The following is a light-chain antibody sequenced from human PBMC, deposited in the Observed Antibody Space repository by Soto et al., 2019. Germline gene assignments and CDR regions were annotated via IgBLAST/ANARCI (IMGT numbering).Light chain of an antibody. J-gene: IGKJ5*01. CDR3: QQYGSSPIT. CDR2: DAS. Sequence: EIVLTQSPATLSFSPGERATLSCGASAAVSSSYVAWYQQKSGLAPRLLIHDASSRATGIPDRFSGSKSGTEFTLTIRSLVPEDAALYYCQQYGSSPITFGQGTRLEIK. V-gene: IGKV3D-20*01. CDR1: AAVSSSY.